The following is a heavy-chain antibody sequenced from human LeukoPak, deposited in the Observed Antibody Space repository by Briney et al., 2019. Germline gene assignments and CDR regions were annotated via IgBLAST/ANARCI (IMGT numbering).Heavy chain of an antibody. J-gene: IGHJ4*02. Sequence: GGSLRLSCAASGFTFSSYWMNWVRQAPGKGLEWVANIKQDGSEKFYVDSVKGRFTISRDSAKNSLYLQMNSLRAEDTAVYYCAREGVTDFDYWGQGTLVTVSS. CDR1: GFTFSSYW. CDR2: IKQDGSEK. CDR3: AREGVTDFDY. D-gene: IGHD2-21*02. V-gene: IGHV3-7*01.